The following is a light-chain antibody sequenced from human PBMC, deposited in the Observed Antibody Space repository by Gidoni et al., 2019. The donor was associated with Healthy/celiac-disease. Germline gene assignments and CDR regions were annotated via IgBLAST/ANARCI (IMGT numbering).Light chain of an antibody. Sequence: DIQMTQSPSSLSASVVDRVTITCQASQDISNYLNWYQQKPGKAPKLLIYAASNLEPGVPSRFSGSGSGTDFTLTISSLQPEDIATYYCQQYDNRITFGQGTRLEIK. CDR3: QQYDNRIT. CDR2: AAS. J-gene: IGKJ5*01. CDR1: QDISNY. V-gene: IGKV1-33*01.